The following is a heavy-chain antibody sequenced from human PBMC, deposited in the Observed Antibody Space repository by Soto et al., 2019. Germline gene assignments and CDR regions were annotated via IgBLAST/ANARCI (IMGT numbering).Heavy chain of an antibody. CDR2: VYYRGTT. Sequence: SETLSLTCSVSGASMSPYYWTWVRQPPGKGLEWIANVYYRGTTNYNSSLKSRVTISVATSKNQFSLTMTSVSAADTAIYYCARVGDGYNWDFDYWGQGALVTVSS. CDR3: ARVGDGYNWDFDY. V-gene: IGHV4-59*01. D-gene: IGHD5-12*01. CDR1: GASMSPYY. J-gene: IGHJ4*02.